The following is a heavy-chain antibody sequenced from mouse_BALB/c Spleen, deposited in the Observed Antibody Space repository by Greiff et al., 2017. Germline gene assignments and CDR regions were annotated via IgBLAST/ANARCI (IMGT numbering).Heavy chain of an antibody. CDR2: IYPSDSYT. Sequence: QVQLQQPGAELVRPGASVKLSCKASGYTFTSYWINWVKQRPGQGLEWIGNIYPSDSYTNYNQKFKDKATLTVDKSSSTAYMQLSSPTSEDSAVYYCTRDMITTPSWFAYWGQGTLVTVSA. V-gene: IGHV1-69*02. CDR3: TRDMITTPSWFAY. J-gene: IGHJ3*01. D-gene: IGHD2-4*01. CDR1: GYTFTSYW.